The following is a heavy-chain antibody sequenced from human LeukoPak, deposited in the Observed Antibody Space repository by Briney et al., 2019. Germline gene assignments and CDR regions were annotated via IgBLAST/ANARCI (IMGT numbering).Heavy chain of an antibody. D-gene: IGHD6-13*01. Sequence: GGSLRLSCAASGFTFSSYAMSWVRQAPGKGLEWVSAISGSGDGSYYVGSVKGRFTISRDSSKNTLYLQMNSLRAEDTAVYYCARGGLAAAGYYYFDYWGQGTLVTVSS. CDR2: ISGSGDGS. V-gene: IGHV3-23*01. CDR3: ARGGLAAAGYYYFDY. J-gene: IGHJ4*02. CDR1: GFTFSSYA.